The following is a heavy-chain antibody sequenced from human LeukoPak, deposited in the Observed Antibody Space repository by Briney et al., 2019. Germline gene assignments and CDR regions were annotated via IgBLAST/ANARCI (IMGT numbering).Heavy chain of an antibody. J-gene: IGHJ4*02. CDR3: ARTFVSGDGQKVGYFDY. Sequence: GGSLRLSCAASGFTFSNNYLSWVRQAPGKGLEWVSLIYPSGNIYYTDSVKGRFTISRDNSKNTVYLQMNTLRAEDTAVYYCARTFVSGDGQKVGYFDYWGQGTPVTASS. CDR2: IYPSGNI. V-gene: IGHV3-53*01. D-gene: IGHD5-24*01. CDR1: GFTFSNNY.